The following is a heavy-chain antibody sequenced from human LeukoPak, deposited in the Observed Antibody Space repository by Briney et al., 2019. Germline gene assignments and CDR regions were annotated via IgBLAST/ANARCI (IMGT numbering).Heavy chain of an antibody. V-gene: IGHV1-18*01. D-gene: IGHD3-10*01. Sequence: ASVKVSCKASGYTFTSYGINWARQAPGQGLEWVGWISPYNGNTNSAQKLQGRVTMTTDTSTTTAYMELRSLRSDDTAVYYCARTPRGLPSFNWFGPWGQGTLVTVSS. CDR1: GYTFTSYG. J-gene: IGHJ5*02. CDR2: ISPYNGNT. CDR3: ARTPRGLPSFNWFGP.